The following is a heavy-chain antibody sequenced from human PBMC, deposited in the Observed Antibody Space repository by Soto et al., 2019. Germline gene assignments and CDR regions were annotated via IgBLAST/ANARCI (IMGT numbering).Heavy chain of an antibody. V-gene: IGHV3-23*01. CDR1: GFTFSTYT. J-gene: IGHJ6*02. CDR3: ARDGLDRNYYYYGMDV. CDR2: VVGSGEST. Sequence: PGGSLRLSCAASGFTFSTYTMTWVRQAPGKGLERVSSVVGSGESTYYADSVKGRFTISRDNSKNTLYVQMNSLRAEDTAVYYCARDGLDRNYYYYGMDVWGQGTTVTVSS.